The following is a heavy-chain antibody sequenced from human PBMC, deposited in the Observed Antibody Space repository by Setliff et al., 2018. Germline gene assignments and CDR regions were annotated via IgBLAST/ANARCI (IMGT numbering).Heavy chain of an antibody. CDR1: GFTFSTYW. D-gene: IGHD1-26*01. J-gene: IGHJ2*01. CDR2: IKQDGSEK. Sequence: PGGSLRLSCAASGFTFSTYWMSWVRQAPGKGLEWVANIKQDGSEKYYVDSVKGRFSISRNNAKNSLYLQMNSLRAEDTAVYYCARDPPWELRYFDLWGRGTLVTVSS. CDR3: ARDPPWELRYFDL. V-gene: IGHV3-7*01.